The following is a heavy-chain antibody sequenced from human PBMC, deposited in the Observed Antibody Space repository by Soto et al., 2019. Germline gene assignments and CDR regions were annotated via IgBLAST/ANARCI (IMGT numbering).Heavy chain of an antibody. Sequence: EVQLLESGGGLVQPGGSLRLSCAASGFTFSSYALSWVRQAPGKGLEWVSAISGSGGSTYYADSVKGPFTISRDNSKNTLYLQMNSLRAEDTAVYYCAKDRVRAHRGSCYSFDYWGQGTLVTVSS. J-gene: IGHJ4*02. CDR3: AKDRVRAHRGSCYSFDY. CDR1: GFTFSSYA. V-gene: IGHV3-23*01. CDR2: ISGSGGST. D-gene: IGHD2-15*01.